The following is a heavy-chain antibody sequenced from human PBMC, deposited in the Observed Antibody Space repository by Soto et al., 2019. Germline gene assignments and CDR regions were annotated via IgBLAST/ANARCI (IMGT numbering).Heavy chain of an antibody. D-gene: IGHD3-22*01. CDR1: GYTFTSYG. J-gene: IGHJ4*02. Sequence: QVQLVQSGAEVKKPGASVKVSCKASGYTFTSYGISWVRQAPGQGLEWMGWISACNDNTNYAQKLQGRVSMTTDTSTSTAYMELRSLRXDDTAVXYCARDPAXXXDXXGYYDYWGQGTLVTVSS. CDR3: ARDPAXXXDXXGYYDY. V-gene: IGHV1-18*01. CDR2: ISACNDNT.